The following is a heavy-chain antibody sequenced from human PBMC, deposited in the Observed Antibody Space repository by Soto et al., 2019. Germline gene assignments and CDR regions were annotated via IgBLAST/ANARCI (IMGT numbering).Heavy chain of an antibody. D-gene: IGHD2-8*01. CDR2: IYYSGST. J-gene: IGHJ5*02. Sequence: SEALCLTWTVSGGFISSSSYYWGWIRQPPGKGLEWIGSIYYSGSTYYNPSLKSRVTISVDTSKNQFSLKLSSVTAADTAVYYCARHQEPKPCGVENWFDPWGQGTLFTVSS. CDR1: GGFISSSSYY. V-gene: IGHV4-39*01. CDR3: ARHQEPKPCGVENWFDP.